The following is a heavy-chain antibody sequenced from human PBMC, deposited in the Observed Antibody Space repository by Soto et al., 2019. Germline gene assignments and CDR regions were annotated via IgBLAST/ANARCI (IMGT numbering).Heavy chain of an antibody. Sequence: QVQLVESGGGVVQPGTSLRLSCAASGFTFKTHAMHWVRQAPGKGLEWMAVIAYDGNEKFYADSVKGRFTISRDNSKYALYLQINTLRNDDTAVYYCGKDVGDYVPYYYGVDVWGQGTTVTVSS. CDR2: IAYDGNEK. CDR3: GKDVGDYVPYYYGVDV. D-gene: IGHD1-26*01. J-gene: IGHJ6*02. CDR1: GFTFKTHA. V-gene: IGHV3-30*18.